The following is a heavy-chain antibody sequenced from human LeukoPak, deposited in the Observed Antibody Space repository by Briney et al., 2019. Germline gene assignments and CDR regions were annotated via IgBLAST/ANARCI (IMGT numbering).Heavy chain of an antibody. Sequence: ASVRVSCKASGYTFTSYGISWVRQAPGQGLEWMGWISAYNGDTNSAQKLQGRVTMTTDTSTNTAYMELRSLRSDDPAVYCCARPSMVADSYYYYYMDVWGKGTTVTVSS. J-gene: IGHJ6*03. V-gene: IGHV1-18*01. CDR2: ISAYNGDT. CDR3: ARPSMVADSYYYYYMDV. CDR1: GYTFTSYG. D-gene: IGHD4/OR15-4a*01.